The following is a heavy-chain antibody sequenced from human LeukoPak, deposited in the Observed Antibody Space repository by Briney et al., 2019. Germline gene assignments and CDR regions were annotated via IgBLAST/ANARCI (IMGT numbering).Heavy chain of an antibody. D-gene: IGHD5-12*01. CDR2: INTDGSST. CDR3: ARAENSGYDYGGPDY. V-gene: IGHV3-74*01. J-gene: IGHJ4*02. Sequence: GGSLRLSCAASGFTFSSYWMHWVRQAPGKGLVWVSRINTDGSSTGYADSVKGRFTISRDNAKNTLYLQMNSLRAEDTAVYYCARAENSGYDYGGPDYWGQGTLVTVSS. CDR1: GFTFSSYW.